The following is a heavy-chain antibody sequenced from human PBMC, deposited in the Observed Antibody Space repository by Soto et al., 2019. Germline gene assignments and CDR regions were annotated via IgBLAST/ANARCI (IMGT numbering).Heavy chain of an antibody. D-gene: IGHD2-15*01. CDR3: ARDQRGYCSGGSCYSGYYYYGMDV. CDR1: GYTFTNHA. Sequence: ASVKVSCKASGYTFTNHAMHWVRQAPGQRLEWMGWINVGNGDTKYSQKFQGRVTITRDTSASTAYMQVSSLRSEDTAVYYCARDQRGYCSGGSCYSGYYYYGMDVWGQGTTVTVSS. CDR2: INVGNGDT. V-gene: IGHV1-3*01. J-gene: IGHJ6*02.